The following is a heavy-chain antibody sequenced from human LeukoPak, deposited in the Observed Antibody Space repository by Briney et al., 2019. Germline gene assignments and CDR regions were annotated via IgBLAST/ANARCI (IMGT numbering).Heavy chain of an antibody. D-gene: IGHD3-10*01. V-gene: IGHV3-64D*09. Sequence: PGGSLRLSCSASGFTFSSHALHWVRQAPGKGLEYVSGISHNGGSTYYADSVNGRFTISRDNSKNTLYLQMSSLREADTAVYYCVKNDYGSGGYLELDHWGQGTLVTVSS. J-gene: IGHJ4*02. CDR3: VKNDYGSGGYLELDH. CDR1: GFTFSSHA. CDR2: ISHNGGST.